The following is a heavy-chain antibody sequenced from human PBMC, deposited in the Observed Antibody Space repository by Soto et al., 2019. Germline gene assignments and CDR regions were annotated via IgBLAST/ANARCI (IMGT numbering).Heavy chain of an antibody. CDR1: GFTVSSNY. Sequence: EVQLVETGGGVIQSGGSLRLSCAASGFTVSSNYMSWVRQAPGKGLEWVSVIFSGGSAYYTDSVKGRFIVSRDNSKNTLYLQMNSLRAEDTAVYYCARDSYYDFWSGYYGAFDIWGQGTMVTVSS. V-gene: IGHV3-53*02. CDR3: ARDSYYDFWSGYYGAFDI. D-gene: IGHD3-3*01. CDR2: IFSGGSA. J-gene: IGHJ3*02.